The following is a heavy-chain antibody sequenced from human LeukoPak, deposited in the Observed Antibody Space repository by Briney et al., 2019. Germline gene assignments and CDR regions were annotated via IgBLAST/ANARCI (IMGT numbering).Heavy chain of an antibody. D-gene: IGHD1-26*01. Sequence: PGGSLRLSCAASGFTFTNYWMSWVRQAPGKGLEWVSSISSSSSYIYYADSVKGRFTISRDNAKNSLYLQMNSLRAEDTAVYYCASRGAGWDPTDVYAFDIWGQGTMVTVSS. CDR3: ASRGAGWDPTDVYAFDI. V-gene: IGHV3-21*01. J-gene: IGHJ3*02. CDR2: ISSSSSYI. CDR1: GFTFTNYW.